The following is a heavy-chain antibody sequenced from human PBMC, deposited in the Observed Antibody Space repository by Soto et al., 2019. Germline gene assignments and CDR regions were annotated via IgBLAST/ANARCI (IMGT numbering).Heavy chain of an antibody. Sequence: GGSLRLSCAASGFTFSSYWMSWVRQAPGKGLEWVANIKQDGSEKYYVDSVKGRFTLSRDNAKNSLQLQMNSLRTEDTAIYFCARVAYFNGWIFDYWGQGTLVTVSS. CDR2: IKQDGSEK. J-gene: IGHJ4*01. V-gene: IGHV3-7*01. CDR1: GFTFSSYW. CDR3: ARVAYFNGWIFDY. D-gene: IGHD6-19*01.